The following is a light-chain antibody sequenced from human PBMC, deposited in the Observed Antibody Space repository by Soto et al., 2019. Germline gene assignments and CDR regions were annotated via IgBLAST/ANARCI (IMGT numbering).Light chain of an antibody. CDR3: QQLNSYLLT. CDR2: AAS. V-gene: IGKV1-9*01. J-gene: IGKJ4*01. CDR1: QGISTY. Sequence: DIQLTQSPSFLSASVGDRVTITCRASQGISTYLGWYQQKPGKAPNLLIYAASTLQSGVPSRFSGSGSGTEFTLTISSLQPEDFVTYYCQQLNSYLLTFGGGTKVEIK.